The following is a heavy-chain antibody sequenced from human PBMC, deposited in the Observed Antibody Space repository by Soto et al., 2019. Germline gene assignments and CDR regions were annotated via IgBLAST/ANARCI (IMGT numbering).Heavy chain of an antibody. CDR3: ARERPGYYDFWSGVGDALEI. V-gene: IGHV3-33*01. D-gene: IGHD3-3*01. J-gene: IGHJ3*02. CDR2: IWYDGSNK. Sequence: GGSLRLSCASSGFTFRSYCMHWVRHAPGKGLEWVAVIWYDGSNKYYADSVKGRFTISRDNSKNTLYLQMNSLRAEDTAVYYFARERPGYYDFWSGVGDALEIWGQGTMVIVSS. CDR1: GFTFRSYC.